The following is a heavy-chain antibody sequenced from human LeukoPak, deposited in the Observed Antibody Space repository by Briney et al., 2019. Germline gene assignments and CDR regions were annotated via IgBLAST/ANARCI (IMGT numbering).Heavy chain of an antibody. J-gene: IGHJ4*02. CDR1: GFTFSTYW. CDR2: IKEDGSAT. CDR3: TKDSHRRSDY. Sequence: GGSLRLSCAASGFTFSTYWMTWVRQAPGKGLEWVASIKEDGSATFYVDSVKGRFSISRDNAKYSLYLQMNSLRAEDTAVYYCTKDSHRRSDYWGQGTLPTVSS. V-gene: IGHV3-7*01. D-gene: IGHD1-14*01.